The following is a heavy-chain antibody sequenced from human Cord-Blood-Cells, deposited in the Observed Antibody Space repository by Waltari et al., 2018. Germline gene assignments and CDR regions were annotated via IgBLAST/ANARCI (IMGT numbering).Heavy chain of an antibody. V-gene: IGHV3-7*01. J-gene: IGHJ4*02. CDR2: IKQDGSEK. D-gene: IGHD1-26*01. CDR3: ARDGRSGSYSDY. Sequence: EVQLVESGGGLVQPGGSLRLSCAASGFTFGSYWMSWVRQAPGKGLEWVANIKQDGSEKYYVDSVKGRFTISRDNAKNSLYLQMNSLRAEDSAVYYCARDGRSGSYSDYWGQGTLVTVSS. CDR1: GFTFGSYW.